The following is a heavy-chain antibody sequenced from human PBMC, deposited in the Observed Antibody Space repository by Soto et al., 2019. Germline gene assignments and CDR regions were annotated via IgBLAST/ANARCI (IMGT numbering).Heavy chain of an antibody. CDR2: IYYSGST. Sequence: SETLSLTCTVSGGSISSGDYYWSWIRQPPGKGLEWIGYIYYSGSTYYNPSLKSRVTISVDTSKNQFSLKLSSVTAADTAVYYCARDRRFLEWSPLTHGMDVWGQGTTVTVSS. J-gene: IGHJ6*02. CDR1: GGSISSGDYY. V-gene: IGHV4-30-4*01. CDR3: ARDRRFLEWSPLTHGMDV. D-gene: IGHD3-3*01.